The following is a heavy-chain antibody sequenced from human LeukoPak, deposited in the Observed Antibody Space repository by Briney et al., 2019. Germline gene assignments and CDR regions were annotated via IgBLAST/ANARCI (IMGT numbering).Heavy chain of an antibody. V-gene: IGHV4-39*01. CDR2: IYYSGST. D-gene: IGHD3-3*01. CDR3: ARLRLSGPIFDY. CDR1: GGSISSSSYY. Sequence: SETLSLTCTVSGGSISSSSYYWGWIRQPPGKGLEWIGSIYYSGSTYYNPSLKSRVTISVGTSKNQFSPKLSSVTAADTAVYYCARLRLSGPIFDYWGQGTLVTVSS. J-gene: IGHJ4*02.